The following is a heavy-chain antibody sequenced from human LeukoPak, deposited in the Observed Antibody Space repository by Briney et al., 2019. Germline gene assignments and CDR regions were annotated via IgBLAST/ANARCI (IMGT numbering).Heavy chain of an antibody. CDR1: GFTFSSYA. CDR3: ASDRLTTVTTFHFDY. Sequence: GGSLRLSCAASGFTFSSYAMHWVRQAPGKGLEWVAVIWSDTTNKYYADSVKGRFTISRDNSKNTLYLQMSSLRAEDTAMYYCASDRLTTVTTFHFDYWGQGTLVTVSS. V-gene: IGHV3-33*01. D-gene: IGHD4-17*01. CDR2: IWSDTTNK. J-gene: IGHJ4*02.